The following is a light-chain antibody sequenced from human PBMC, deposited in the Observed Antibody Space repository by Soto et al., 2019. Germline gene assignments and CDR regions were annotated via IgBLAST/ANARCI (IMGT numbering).Light chain of an antibody. Sequence: DIQMTQSPSSLSASVGDRVTITCRASQSISSYLNWYQQKPGKAPKLLIYAASSLQSGVPSRFSGSGSGTYFTLTISSLQPEDFATYYCPPSYRTSRTSGQGTKVDIK. CDR2: AAS. V-gene: IGKV1-39*01. CDR1: QSISSY. CDR3: PPSYRTSRT. J-gene: IGKJ1*01.